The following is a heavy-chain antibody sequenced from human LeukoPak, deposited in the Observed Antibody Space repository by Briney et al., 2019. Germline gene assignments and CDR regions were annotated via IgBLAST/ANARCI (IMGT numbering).Heavy chain of an antibody. D-gene: IGHD3-22*01. J-gene: IGHJ4*02. V-gene: IGHV3-7*01. CDR1: GFTFSSYW. Sequence: GGSLRLSCAASGFTFSSYWMSWVRQAPGKGLEWVANIKQDGSETYYVDSVKGRFTISRDNAKNSLYLQMNSLRAEDTAVYYCASEDYDNSGYYQNFDYWGQGTLVTVSS. CDR2: IKQDGSET. CDR3: ASEDYDNSGYYQNFDY.